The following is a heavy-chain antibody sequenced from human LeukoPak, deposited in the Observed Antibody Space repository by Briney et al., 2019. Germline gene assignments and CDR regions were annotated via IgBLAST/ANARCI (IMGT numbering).Heavy chain of an antibody. Sequence: GGSLRLSCAASGFTFSSYDMHWVRQATGKGLEWVSAISGSGGSTYYADPVKGRFTISRDNSKNTLYLQMNSLRAEDTAVYYCAKGMYDFWSGYPSLDYWGQGTLVTVSS. CDR1: GFTFSSYD. J-gene: IGHJ4*02. V-gene: IGHV3-23*01. D-gene: IGHD3-3*01. CDR2: ISGSGGST. CDR3: AKGMYDFWSGYPSLDY.